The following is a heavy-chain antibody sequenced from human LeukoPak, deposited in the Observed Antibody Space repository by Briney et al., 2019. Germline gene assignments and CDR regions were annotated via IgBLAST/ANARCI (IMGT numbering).Heavy chain of an antibody. D-gene: IGHD1-7*01. J-gene: IGHJ5*02. V-gene: IGHV3-20*04. CDR1: GFTFDDYG. CDR3: ARDLNWNYGRNWFDP. Sequence: GGSLRLSCAASGFTFDDYGMSWVRQAPGKGLEWVSGINWNGGSTGYADSVKGRLTISRDNAKNSLYLQMNSLRAEDTALYYCARDLNWNYGRNWFDPWGQGTLVTVSS. CDR2: INWNGGST.